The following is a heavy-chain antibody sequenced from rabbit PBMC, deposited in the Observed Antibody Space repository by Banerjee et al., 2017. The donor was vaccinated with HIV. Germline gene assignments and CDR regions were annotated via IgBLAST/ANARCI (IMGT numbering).Heavy chain of an antibody. J-gene: IGHJ4*01. CDR2: IYVGDGGST. CDR3: AGDPWSGWNL. Sequence: QEQLVESGGGLVKPGASLTLTCTASGFSFSSSYWICWVRQAPGKGLEWIACIYVGDGGSTYYASWAKGRFTISKTSWTTVTLQMTSLTAADTATYFCAGDPWSGWNLWGPGTLVTVS. V-gene: IGHV1S45*01. CDR1: GFSFSSSYW. D-gene: IGHD4-1*01.